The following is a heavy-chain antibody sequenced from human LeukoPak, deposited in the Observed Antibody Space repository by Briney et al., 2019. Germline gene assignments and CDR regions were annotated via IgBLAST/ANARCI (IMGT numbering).Heavy chain of an antibody. D-gene: IGHD3-22*01. Sequence: GGSLRLSCAASGFTFRLYAMSWVRQAPGKGLEWVSGLDGDSGRTYYADSVKGRFTVSRDNSKNTLYLQMSSLRDEDTAVYYCAKFDSPYDSSGYYDYWGQGTLVTVSS. CDR2: LDGDSGRT. CDR3: AKFDSPYDSSGYYDY. J-gene: IGHJ4*02. CDR1: GFTFRLYA. V-gene: IGHV3-23*01.